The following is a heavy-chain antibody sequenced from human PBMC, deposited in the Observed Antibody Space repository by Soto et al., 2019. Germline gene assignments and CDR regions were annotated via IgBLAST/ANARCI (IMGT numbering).Heavy chain of an antibody. Sequence: SETLSLTCTVSGGSISSSSYYWGWIRQPPGKGLEWIVSIYYSGSTYYNPSLKSRVTISVDTSKNQFSLKLSSVTAADTAVYYCARHDDSSGSIDYWGQGTLVSVSS. CDR1: GGSISSSSYY. CDR3: ARHDDSSGSIDY. J-gene: IGHJ4*02. CDR2: IYYSGST. V-gene: IGHV4-39*01. D-gene: IGHD6-19*01.